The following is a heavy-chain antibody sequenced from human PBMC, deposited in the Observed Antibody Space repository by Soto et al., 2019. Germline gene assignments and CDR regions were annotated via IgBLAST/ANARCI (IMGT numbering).Heavy chain of an antibody. J-gene: IGHJ5*02. CDR2: IYSGDST. V-gene: IGHV3-53*01. CDR3: ARDGYSNSWFVA. Sequence: WGSLRLSCAASGITVITNYMAFFGQPPGKGLEWVSTIYSGDSTYYGDSVRGRFTISRDNSKNTVYLHMDSLRAEDTAVYYCARDGYSNSWFVAWGQGTLVTVSS. D-gene: IGHD6-13*01. CDR1: GITVITNY.